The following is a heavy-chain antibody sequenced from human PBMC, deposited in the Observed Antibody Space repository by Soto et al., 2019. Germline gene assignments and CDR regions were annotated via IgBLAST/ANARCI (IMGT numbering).Heavy chain of an antibody. CDR2: ISYDGSNK. J-gene: IGHJ6*02. Sequence: QVQLVESGGGVVQPGRSLRLSCAASGFTFSSYGMHWVRQAPGKGLEWVAVISYDGSNKYYADSVKGRFTISRDNSKNTLYLQMNSLRAEDTAVYYCAQASYYYGMDVWGQGTTVTVSS. CDR1: GFTFSSYG. CDR3: AQASYYYGMDV. V-gene: IGHV3-30*18.